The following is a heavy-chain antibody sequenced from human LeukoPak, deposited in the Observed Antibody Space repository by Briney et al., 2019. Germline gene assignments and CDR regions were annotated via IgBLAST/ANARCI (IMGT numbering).Heavy chain of an antibody. J-gene: IGHJ4*02. CDR2: INHSGST. V-gene: IGHV4-34*01. CDR1: GGSFSGYY. CDR3: ARFHDYFDY. Sequence: PSETLSLTCAVYGGSFSGYYWSWIRQPPGKGLEWIGEINHSGSTNYNPSLKSRVTISVDTSKNQFSLKLSSVTAADTAVYYCARFHDYFDYWGQGTLVTVSA.